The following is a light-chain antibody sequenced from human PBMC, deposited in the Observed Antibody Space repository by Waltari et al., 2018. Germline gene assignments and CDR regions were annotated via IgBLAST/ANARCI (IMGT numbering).Light chain of an antibody. Sequence: DVVMTQSPLSLPVTLGQPASISCRSSQSLVYSDGNTYLNWFHQRPGQSPRRLIYNLSNRESGVPDRFSGSGSGTDFTLKISRVEAEDVGVDYCMLGTHWPPRITFGQGTKLEIK. CDR2: NLS. J-gene: IGKJ2*01. CDR3: MLGTHWPPRIT. V-gene: IGKV2-30*01. CDR1: QSLVYSDGNTY.